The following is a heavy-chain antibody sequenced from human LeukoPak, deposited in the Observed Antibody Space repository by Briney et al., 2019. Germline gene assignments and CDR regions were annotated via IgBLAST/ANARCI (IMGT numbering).Heavy chain of an antibody. CDR1: GYSFTSYW. CDR3: ARQVRAGYSTGWYDWFDP. D-gene: IGHD6-19*01. V-gene: IGHV5-10-1*01. CDR2: IDPSDSYT. J-gene: IGHJ5*02. Sequence: GESLKISCKGSGYSFTSYWISWVRQMPGKGLEWMGTIDPSDSYTNYSPSFQGHVTISADKSISTAYLQWSSLKASDTAMYYCARQVRAGYSTGWYDWFDPWGQGTLVTVSS.